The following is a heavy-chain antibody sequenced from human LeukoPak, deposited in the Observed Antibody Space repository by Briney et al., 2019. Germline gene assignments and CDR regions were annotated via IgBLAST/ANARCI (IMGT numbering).Heavy chain of an antibody. CDR1: GFTFTNYA. J-gene: IGHJ6*02. D-gene: IGHD2-8*01. Sequence: GGSLRLSCSISGFTFTNYAMYWGRNGPGQGLERVSAISGSGVSTYYADSVKGRFTISRDNSKSTVSLQMNSLRADDTAIYYCAKGRPSCTTSNCYGTDVWGQGTTVTVSS. CDR3: AKGRPSCTTSNCYGTDV. V-gene: IGHV3-23*01. CDR2: ISGSGVST.